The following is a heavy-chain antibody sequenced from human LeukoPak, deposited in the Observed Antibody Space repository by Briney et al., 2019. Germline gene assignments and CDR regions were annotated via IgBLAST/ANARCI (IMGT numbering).Heavy chain of an antibody. D-gene: IGHD3-10*01. Sequence: SETLSLTCTVSGDSINNNNYYWGWIRQPPGKGLEWIGSMYYGGSTYYNPSLKSRVVISVDTSKNQFSLKLSSVTAADTAVYYCARVGGFTILRGVGNNWFDPWGQGTLVTVSS. V-gene: IGHV4-39*07. CDR1: GDSINNNNYY. J-gene: IGHJ5*02. CDR3: ARVGGFTILRGVGNNWFDP. CDR2: MYYGGST.